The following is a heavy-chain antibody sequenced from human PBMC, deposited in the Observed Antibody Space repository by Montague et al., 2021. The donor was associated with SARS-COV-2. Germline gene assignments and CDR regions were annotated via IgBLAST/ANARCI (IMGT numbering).Heavy chain of an antibody. J-gene: IGHJ3*02. Sequence: SQTLSLTCTVSGGSISSSSYYWGWIRQPPGKGLEWIGSIYYSGSTYYNPSLKSRVTISVDTSKNQFSLKLSSVTAADTAVYYCARQENSSGWFKPDAFDIWGQGTMGTVSS. D-gene: IGHD6-19*01. CDR1: GGSISSSSYY. CDR3: ARQENSSGWFKPDAFDI. V-gene: IGHV4-39*01. CDR2: IYYSGST.